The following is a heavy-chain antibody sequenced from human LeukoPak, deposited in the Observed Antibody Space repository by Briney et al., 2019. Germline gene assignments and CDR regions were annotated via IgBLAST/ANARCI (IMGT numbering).Heavy chain of an antibody. V-gene: IGHV4-61*01. CDR1: GGSVSSGNYY. CDR3: ARDRGGGYMVFDY. J-gene: IGHJ4*02. CDR2: ISYSGGT. D-gene: IGHD5-24*01. Sequence: PSETLSLTCTVSGGSVSSGNYYWSCIRQPPGKGLEWIAYISYSGGTNYNPSLKSRVTISVDTSKNQFSLKLNSVTAADTAVYFCARDRGGGYMVFDYWGQGTLVTVSS.